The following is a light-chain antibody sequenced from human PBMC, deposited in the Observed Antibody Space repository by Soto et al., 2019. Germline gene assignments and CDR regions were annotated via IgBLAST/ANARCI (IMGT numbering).Light chain of an antibody. Sequence: QLVLTQSPSASASLGASVKLTCTLSSGHSNYAIAWHQQQPEKGPRYLMKLNSDGSHSKGDGIPDRFSGSSSGAERYLTISSLQSEDEADYYCQTWGTGIQVFGGGTKVPVL. CDR1: SGHSNYA. CDR2: LNSDGSH. V-gene: IGLV4-69*01. J-gene: IGLJ3*02. CDR3: QTWGTGIQV.